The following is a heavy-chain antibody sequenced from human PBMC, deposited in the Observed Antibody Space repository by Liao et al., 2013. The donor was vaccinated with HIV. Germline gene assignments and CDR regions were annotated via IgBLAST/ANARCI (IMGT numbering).Heavy chain of an antibody. D-gene: IGHD3-22*01. CDR2: IFYSGST. V-gene: IGHV4-61*01. CDR1: GGSISSGSYY. J-gene: IGHJ4*02. CDR3: ARDRSAYYYDRSGYPLRYFDQ. Sequence: QVQLQESGPGLVKPSQTLSLTCTVSGGSISSGSYYWSWIRQPPGKGLEWIGYIFYSGSTNYKSPLKSRVTMSVDTSKNQFSLKLTSVTAADTAVYYCARDRSAYYYDRSGYPLRYFDQWGQGTLVTVSS.